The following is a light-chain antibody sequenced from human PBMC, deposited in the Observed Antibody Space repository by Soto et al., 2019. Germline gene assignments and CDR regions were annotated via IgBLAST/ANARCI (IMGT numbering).Light chain of an antibody. CDR1: SSDIGGYNY. CDR3: SSYAGSFTVV. V-gene: IGLV2-8*01. CDR2: EVT. J-gene: IGLJ2*01. Sequence: QSALTQPPSASGSPGQSVTISCTGTSSDIGGYNYVSWYQHLPGKAPKLMIYEVTKRPSGVPDRFSGSKSGNTASLTVSGLQAEDEAAYYCSSYAGSFTVVFGGGTQLTVL.